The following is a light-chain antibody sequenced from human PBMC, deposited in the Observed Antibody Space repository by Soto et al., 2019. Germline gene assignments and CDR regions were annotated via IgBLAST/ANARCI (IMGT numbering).Light chain of an antibody. CDR2: SDD. V-gene: IGLV1-44*01. J-gene: IGLJ2*01. Sequence: QAVLTQSPSASGTPGQRVIISCSGSSSNIGSNTVSWYQQFPGTAPKLLIYSDDQRPSWVPGRFSASKSGASASLAISGLQSEDEALYYCASWDDSLNVVFGGGNKLTVL. CDR3: ASWDDSLNVV. CDR1: SSNIGSNT.